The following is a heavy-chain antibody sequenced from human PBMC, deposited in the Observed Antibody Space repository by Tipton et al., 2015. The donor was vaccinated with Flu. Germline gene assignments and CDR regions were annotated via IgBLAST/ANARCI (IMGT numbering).Heavy chain of an antibody. V-gene: IGHV4-38-2*01. D-gene: IGHD3-10*02. Sequence: TLSLTCAVSGSSIKNGYFWAWIRQPPGKGLEWIASIYHTGSTYYNLSLLSRATISVDRSNNQFSLRLNSVTAADTAVYYYARLSYYDVDLKNFYFDYWGQGTLVTVSS. CDR2: IYHTGST. CDR3: ARLSYYDVDLKNFYFDY. CDR1: GSSIKNGYF. J-gene: IGHJ4*02.